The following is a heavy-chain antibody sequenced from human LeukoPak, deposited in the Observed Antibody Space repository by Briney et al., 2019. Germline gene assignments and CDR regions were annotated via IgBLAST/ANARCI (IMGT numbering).Heavy chain of an antibody. J-gene: IGHJ6*03. Sequence: QSGGSLRLSCAASGFTFSSYAMHWVRQAPGKGLEWVAVISYDGSNKYYADSVKGRFTISRDNSKNTLYLQMNSLRAEDTAVYYCSRYYYYYMDVWGKGTTVTISS. CDR1: GFTFSSYA. V-gene: IGHV3-30*04. CDR3: SRYYYYYMDV. CDR2: ISYDGSNK.